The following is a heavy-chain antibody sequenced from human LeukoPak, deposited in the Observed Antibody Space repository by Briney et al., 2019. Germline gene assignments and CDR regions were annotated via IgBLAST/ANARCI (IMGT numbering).Heavy chain of an antibody. V-gene: IGHV1-69*06. CDR3: AKAFTYTMVRGAIDY. J-gene: IGHJ4*02. Sequence: SVKVSCKASGGTFSSYGISWVRQAPGQGLEWMGGIIPIFGTANYAQKFQGRVTITADKSTSTAYMELSSLRSEDTAVYYCAKAFTYTMVRGAIDYWGQGTLVTVSS. CDR2: IIPIFGTA. CDR1: GGTFSSYG. D-gene: IGHD3-10*01.